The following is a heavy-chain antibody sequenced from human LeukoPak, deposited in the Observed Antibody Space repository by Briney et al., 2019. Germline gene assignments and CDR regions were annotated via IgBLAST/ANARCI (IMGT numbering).Heavy chain of an antibody. Sequence: GASVKVSCKASGYTFTSYYMHWVRQAPGQGLEWMGIINPSGGSTSYAQKLQGRVTMTTDTSTSTAYMELRSLRSDDTAVYYCARAVNWGVTPYYFDYWGQGTLVTVSS. CDR1: GYTFTSYY. CDR3: ARAVNWGVTPYYFDY. CDR2: INPSGGST. V-gene: IGHV1-46*01. D-gene: IGHD7-27*01. J-gene: IGHJ4*02.